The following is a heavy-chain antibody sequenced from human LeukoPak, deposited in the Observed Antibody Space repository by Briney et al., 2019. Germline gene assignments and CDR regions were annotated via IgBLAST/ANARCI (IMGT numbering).Heavy chain of an antibody. V-gene: IGHV4-4*07. CDR1: GGSLSTYF. CDR2: IYASGGT. J-gene: IGHJ4*01. D-gene: IGHD3-22*01. CDR3: ARAVYDTSGYYIDY. Sequence: SETLSLTCTVSGGSLSTYFWTWIRQPAGKGLEWIGRIYASGGTTHTPSLKSRVTTSVDTSKSQFSLKLSSVTAADTAVYYCARAVYDTSGYYIDYWGQEPWSPSPQ.